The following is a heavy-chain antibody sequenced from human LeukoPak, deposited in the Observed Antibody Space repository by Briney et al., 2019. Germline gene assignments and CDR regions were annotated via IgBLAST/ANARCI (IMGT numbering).Heavy chain of an antibody. J-gene: IGHJ4*02. CDR2: IYYTGDT. V-gene: IGHV4-59*08. CDR3: ARHTYARPFDF. Sequence: SETLSLTCTVSGYSISGSYWSWIRQPPGKGLEWIGYIYYTGDTNSNPSLKSRVTISLDTSKNQVSLQVTSVTAADTAVYYCARHTYARPFDFWGQGTLVTVSS. CDR1: GYSISGSY. D-gene: IGHD6-6*01.